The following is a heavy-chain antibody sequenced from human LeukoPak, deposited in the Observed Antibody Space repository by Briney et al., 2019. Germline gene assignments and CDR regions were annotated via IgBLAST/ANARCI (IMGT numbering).Heavy chain of an antibody. V-gene: IGHV3-30*02. CDR1: GFTFSSHG. J-gene: IGHJ4*02. CDR2: IRYDGSNK. CDR3: ASQWELLGGYFDY. D-gene: IGHD1-26*01. Sequence: GGSLRLSCAASGFTFSSHGMHWVRQAPGKGLEWVAFIRYDGSNKYYADSVKGRFTISRDNSKNTLYLQMNSLRAEDTAVYYCASQWELLGGYFDYWGQGTLVTVSS.